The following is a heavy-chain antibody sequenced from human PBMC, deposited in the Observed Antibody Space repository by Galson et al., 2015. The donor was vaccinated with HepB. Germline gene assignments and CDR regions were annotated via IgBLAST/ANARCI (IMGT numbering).Heavy chain of an antibody. CDR3: ARGNEASRGYSYGYQAVAFDI. Sequence: SLRLSCAASGFTFSSYDMHWVRQATGKGLEWVSAIGTAGDTYYPGSVKGRFTISRENAKNSLYLQMNSLRAGDTAVYYCARGNEASRGYSYGYQAVAFDIWGQGTMVTVSS. CDR1: GFTFSSYD. J-gene: IGHJ3*02. CDR2: IGTAGDT. V-gene: IGHV3-13*01. D-gene: IGHD5-18*01.